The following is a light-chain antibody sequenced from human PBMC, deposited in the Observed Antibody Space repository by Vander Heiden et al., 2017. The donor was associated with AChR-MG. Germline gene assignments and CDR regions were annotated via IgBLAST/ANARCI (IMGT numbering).Light chain of an antibody. CDR1: SSHIRSNS. V-gene: IGLV1-44*01. J-gene: IGLJ2*01. CDR2: SDD. Sequence: QSVLTQPPSASGTPGQRVTISCSGSSSHIRSNSVNWYQHLPGTATNLLIYSDDQRPSGVPDRFSGSKSGTSASLAISGLQSEDEADYYCAAWDDRINAFILFGGGTKLTVL. CDR3: AAWDDRINAFIL.